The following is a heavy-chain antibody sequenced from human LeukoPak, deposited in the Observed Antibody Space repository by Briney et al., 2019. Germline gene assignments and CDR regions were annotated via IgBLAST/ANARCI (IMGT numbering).Heavy chain of an antibody. CDR2: MSFDVNNK. V-gene: IGHV3-30*04. CDR3: ARGYCTSSSCYNDY. Sequence: TGGSPRLSCVTSGFTFSSYAFHWVRQAPGKGLEWVATMSFDVNNKYYADSVRGRFTISRDNSKNTLYLQMNSLGAEDTAVYSCARGYCTSSSCYNDYWGQGTLVTVSS. J-gene: IGHJ4*02. CDR1: GFTFSSYA. D-gene: IGHD2-2*02.